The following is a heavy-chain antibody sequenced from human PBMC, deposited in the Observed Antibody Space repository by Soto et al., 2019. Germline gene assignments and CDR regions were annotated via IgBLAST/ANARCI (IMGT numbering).Heavy chain of an antibody. CDR3: AHSVVAGLVYYVDY. D-gene: IGHD6-19*01. CDR2: LYWADDT. J-gene: IGHJ4*02. V-gene: IGHV2-5*02. Sequence: ITLKESGPTLVKPTQTLTLTCAFSGFSLSSTRVAVGWIRQPPGKALEWLALLYWADDTRYSPFLKSRLTITKDTSKNQVVLTMTNMDPVDTATYYCAHSVVAGLVYYVDYWGQGTLVTVSS. CDR1: GFSLSSTRVA.